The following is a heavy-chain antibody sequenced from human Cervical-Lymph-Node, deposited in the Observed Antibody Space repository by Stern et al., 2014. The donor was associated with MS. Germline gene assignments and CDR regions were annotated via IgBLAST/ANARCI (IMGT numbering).Heavy chain of an antibody. CDR3: ARQTTAWASDV. V-gene: IGHV5-51*01. D-gene: IGHD1-14*01. Sequence: VQLVESGAEVIRPGESLKISCKGSGYKFTIYWIAWVRQLPGKGLEWMGIISPGDSETRYSPSFQGQVTMSADKSTSTAYLQWSSLNASDTAMYFCARQTTAWASDVWGQGTLVTVSS. CDR2: ISPGDSET. CDR1: GYKFTIYW. J-gene: IGHJ4*02.